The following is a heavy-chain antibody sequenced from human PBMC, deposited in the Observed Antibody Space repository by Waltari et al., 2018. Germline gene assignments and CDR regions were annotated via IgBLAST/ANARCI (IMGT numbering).Heavy chain of an antibody. Sequence: QVKLVQSGPEVKKPGPSVKVSCKPSGGTFSSYDISWVRQDAGHGLEWMGRIIPIFGTADYAQTFQGRVTITADNSTSTAYMELSSLISEDTAVYDCARDCSGGSCYPPTYGMDVWGQGTTVTVSS. J-gene: IGHJ6*02. V-gene: IGHV1-69*14. D-gene: IGHD2-15*01. CDR2: IIPIFGTA. CDR1: GGTFSSYD. CDR3: ARDCSGGSCYPPTYGMDV.